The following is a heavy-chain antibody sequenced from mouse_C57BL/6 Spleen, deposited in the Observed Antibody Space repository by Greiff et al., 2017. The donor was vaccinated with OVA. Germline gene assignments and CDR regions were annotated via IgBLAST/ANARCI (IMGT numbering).Heavy chain of an antibody. D-gene: IGHD1-1*01. J-gene: IGHJ2*01. V-gene: IGHV1-64*01. CDR2: IHPNSGST. CDR3: AIITTVVRGYDFDY. Sequence: QVQLQQSGAELVKPGASVKLSCKASGYTFTSYWMHWVKQRPGQGLEWIGMIHPNSGSTNYNEKFKSKATLTVDKSSSTAYMQLSSMTSEDSAFYYCAIITTVVRGYDFDYWGQGTTLTVSS. CDR1: GYTFTSYW.